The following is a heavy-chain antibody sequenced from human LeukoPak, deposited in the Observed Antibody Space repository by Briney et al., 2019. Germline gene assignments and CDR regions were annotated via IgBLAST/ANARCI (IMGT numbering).Heavy chain of an antibody. Sequence: SETLSLTCTVSGGSISTSSYYWGWVRQPPGKGLEWIGNIFYSGSTNYNPSLKSRVTISVDKSKNQFSLKLSSVTAADTAVYYCARCSSGDYFDYWGQGTLVTVSS. CDR3: ARCSSGDYFDY. V-gene: IGHV4-39*07. J-gene: IGHJ4*02. CDR2: IFYSGST. D-gene: IGHD6-6*01. CDR1: GGSISTSSYY.